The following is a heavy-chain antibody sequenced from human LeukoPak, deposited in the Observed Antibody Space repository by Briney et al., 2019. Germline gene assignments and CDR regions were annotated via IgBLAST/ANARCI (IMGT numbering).Heavy chain of an antibody. CDR2: IYYSGST. J-gene: IGHJ4*02. D-gene: IGHD6-13*01. V-gene: IGHV4-39*01. CDR1: GGSISSSSYY. CDR3: ARLSSWAKFDY. Sequence: SETLSLTCTVSGGSISSSSYYWGWIRQPPGKGLEWIGSIYYSGSTYYNPSLKSRVTISVDTSKNQFSLKLSSVTAADTVVYYCARLSSWAKFDYWGQGTLVTVSS.